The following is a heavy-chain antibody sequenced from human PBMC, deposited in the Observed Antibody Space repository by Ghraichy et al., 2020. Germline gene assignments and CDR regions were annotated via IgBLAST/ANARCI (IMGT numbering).Heavy chain of an antibody. Sequence: SETLSLTCSVSGGPLSSYYWSWIRQPPGKGPEWLGFIYYSGRTDYNPSLKSRVNNSMDTSTNQFSPKLLSVTAADTAVYYCARDSGDYDFLRRNDHKGAFPIWGQGAVVIVSS. D-gene: IGHD3-22*01. CDR1: GGPLSSYY. CDR2: IYYSGRT. V-gene: IGHV4-59*01. CDR3: ARDSGDYDFLRRNDHKGAFPI. J-gene: IGHJ3*02.